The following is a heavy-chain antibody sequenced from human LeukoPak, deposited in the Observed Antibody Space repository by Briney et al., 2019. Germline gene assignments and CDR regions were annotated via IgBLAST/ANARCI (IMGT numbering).Heavy chain of an antibody. Sequence: GGSLRLSCEASGFTFNTHAMSWVRQAPGKGLVWVASITSSGRTPYYTDSVKGRFTISRDNSKNTLYLQMNSLRGEDTAVYYCAKDRPNFYETSGSYYKIKGDFWGQGSLVTVSS. V-gene: IGHV3-23*01. D-gene: IGHD3-10*01. CDR3: AKDRPNFYETSGSYYKIKGDF. J-gene: IGHJ4*02. CDR1: GFTFNTHA. CDR2: ITSSGRTP.